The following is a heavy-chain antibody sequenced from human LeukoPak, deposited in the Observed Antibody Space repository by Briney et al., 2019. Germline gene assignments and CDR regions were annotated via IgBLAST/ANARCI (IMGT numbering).Heavy chain of an antibody. CDR1: GYSISSGYY. CDR3: ARSDYRWFDP. D-gene: IGHD4-11*01. J-gene: IGHJ5*02. Sequence: PSETLSLTCVVSGYSISSGYYWGWIRQPPGRGLEWIGSIYHSGSTYYNPSLKSRVTISVDTSKNQFSLKLSSVTAADTAVYYCARSDYRWFDPWGQGTLVTVSS. V-gene: IGHV4-38-2*01. CDR2: IYHSGST.